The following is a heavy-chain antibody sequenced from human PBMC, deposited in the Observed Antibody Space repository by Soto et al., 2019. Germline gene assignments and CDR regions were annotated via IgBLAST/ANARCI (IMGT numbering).Heavy chain of an antibody. CDR1: GFTFSSYA. CDR3: AKEEPYYYDSSGDFDP. CDR2: ISGSGGST. J-gene: IGHJ5*02. Sequence: LRLSFAASGFTFSSYAMSWVRQAPGKGLEWVSAISGSGGSTYYADSVKGRFTISRDNSKNTLYLQMNSLRAEDTAVYYCAKEEPYYYDSSGDFDPWGQGTLVTVSS. V-gene: IGHV3-23*01. D-gene: IGHD3-22*01.